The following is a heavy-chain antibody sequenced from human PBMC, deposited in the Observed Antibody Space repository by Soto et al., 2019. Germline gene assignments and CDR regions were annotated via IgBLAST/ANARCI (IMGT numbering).Heavy chain of an antibody. Sequence: GGSLRLSCAASGFTFSSYWMHWVRQAPGKGLVWVSRINSDGSSTSYADSVKGRFTISRDNAKNTLYLQMNSLRAEDTAVYYCAREPPARGGYVSYYYGMDVWGQGTTVTVSS. CDR1: GFTFSSYW. J-gene: IGHJ6*02. CDR3: AREPPARGGYVSYYYGMDV. V-gene: IGHV3-74*01. D-gene: IGHD5-12*01. CDR2: INSDGSST.